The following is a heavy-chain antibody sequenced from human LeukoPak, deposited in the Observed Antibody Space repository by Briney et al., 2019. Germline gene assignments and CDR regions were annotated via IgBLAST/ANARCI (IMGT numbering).Heavy chain of an antibody. CDR3: ARSERFYGGNRASDY. Sequence: GSLRLSCAASGFTFDDYGMSWVRQAPGKGLEWVSGINWNGGSTGYADSVKGRFTISRDNAKNSLYLQMNSLRAEDTALYYCARSERFYGGNRASDYWGQGTLVTVSS. CDR2: INWNGGST. J-gene: IGHJ4*02. CDR1: GFTFDDYG. V-gene: IGHV3-20*04. D-gene: IGHD4-23*01.